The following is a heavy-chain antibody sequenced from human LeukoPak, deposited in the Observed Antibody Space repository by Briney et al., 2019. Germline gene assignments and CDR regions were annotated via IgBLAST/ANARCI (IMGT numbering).Heavy chain of an antibody. CDR3: ARGGTFVSDY. CDR1: SYPFNTLW. D-gene: IGHD1-1*01. V-gene: IGHV3-7*01. Sequence: PGGSLRLSCAPCSYPFNTLWMSGVRQAPGRGLEWVANINRGGSETYYVDSMKGRFTVSRDNAKNSLYLQMDSLRAEDTAVYYCARGGTFVSDYWGQGTLVTVSS. CDR2: INRGGSET. J-gene: IGHJ4*02.